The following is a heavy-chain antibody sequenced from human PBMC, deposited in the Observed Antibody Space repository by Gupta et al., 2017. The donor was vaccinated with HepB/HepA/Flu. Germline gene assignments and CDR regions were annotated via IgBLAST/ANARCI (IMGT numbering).Heavy chain of an antibody. V-gene: IGHV3-23*01. D-gene: IGHD1-7*01. J-gene: IGHJ6*03. Sequence: EVQLLESGGGLVQPGGSLRLSCAAPGFIFSSCAMSWVRQAPGKGLEWVSAISGSGRSTYYADSVKGRFTISRDNSKNTLYLQMNSLRAEDTAVYYCAKGTTGYYYYYMDVWGNGTTVTVSS. CDR2: ISGSGRST. CDR3: AKGTTGYYYYYMDV. CDR1: GFIFSSCA.